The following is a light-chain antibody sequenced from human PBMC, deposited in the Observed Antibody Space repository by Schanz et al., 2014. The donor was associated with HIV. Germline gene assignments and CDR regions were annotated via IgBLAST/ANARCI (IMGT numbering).Light chain of an antibody. J-gene: IGLJ3*02. CDR3: ATWDDALNAWV. CDR2: NTY. V-gene: IGLV1-44*01. Sequence: QSVLTQTPSASGTPGQRVTISCSGSGSDIRSNAVNWYQQLPGTAPKLRIYNTYHRPSGVPDRFSGSNSGSSASLAISGLQSEDEADYYCATWDDALNAWVFGGGTKVTVL. CDR1: GSDIRSNA.